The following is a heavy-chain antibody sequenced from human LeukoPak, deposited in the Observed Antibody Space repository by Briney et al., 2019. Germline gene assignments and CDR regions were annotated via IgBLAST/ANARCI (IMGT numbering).Heavy chain of an antibody. CDR2: ISAYNGNT. CDR1: GYTFTSYG. Sequence: GASVKVSCTASGYTFTSYGISWVRQAPGQGLEWMGWISAYNGNTNYAQKLQGRVTMTTDTSTSTAYMELRSLRSDDTAVYYCARDRFRGYSSSWDDYWGQGTLVTVSS. V-gene: IGHV1-18*01. D-gene: IGHD6-13*01. J-gene: IGHJ4*02. CDR3: ARDRFRGYSSSWDDY.